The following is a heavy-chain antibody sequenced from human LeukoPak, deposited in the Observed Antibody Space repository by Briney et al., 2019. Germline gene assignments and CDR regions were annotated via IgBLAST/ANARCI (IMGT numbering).Heavy chain of an antibody. V-gene: IGHV3-64D*06. Sequence: AGGSLRLSCVVSGFTFSESWMSWVRQAPGKGLEYVSAISSNGGSTYYADSVKGRFTISRDNSKNTLYLQMSSLRAEDTAVYYCVKSSGWDYFDYWGQGTLVTVSS. CDR1: GFTFSESW. J-gene: IGHJ4*02. CDR3: VKSSGWDYFDY. D-gene: IGHD6-19*01. CDR2: ISSNGGST.